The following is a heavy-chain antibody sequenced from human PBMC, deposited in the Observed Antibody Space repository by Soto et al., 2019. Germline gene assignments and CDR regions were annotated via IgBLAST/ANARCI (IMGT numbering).Heavy chain of an antibody. CDR1: GGTFSSYA. J-gene: IGHJ6*02. Sequence: SVKVSCKASGGTFSSYAISWVRQAPGQGLEWMGGIIPIFGTANYAQKFQGRVTITADESTSTAYMELSSLRSEDTAMYYCAGPRVDYYYYGMDVWGQGTTVTV. CDR2: IIPIFGTA. CDR3: AGPRVDYYYYGMDV. V-gene: IGHV1-69*13.